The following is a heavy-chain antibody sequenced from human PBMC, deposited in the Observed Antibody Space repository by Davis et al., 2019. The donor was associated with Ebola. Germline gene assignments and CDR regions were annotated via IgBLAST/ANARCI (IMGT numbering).Heavy chain of an antibody. Sequence: MPSETLSLTCTVSGGSISSSGYHYWTWVRQPPGKGLEWIGYIYYSGSTKNNPSLKSRVTISVDTSKNQFSLKLTSVTTADTAVYYCARGWDSSGWQHWGPGTLVTVSS. CDR3: ARGWDSSGWQH. D-gene: IGHD6-19*01. V-gene: IGHV4-61*08. J-gene: IGHJ4*02. CDR2: IYYSGST. CDR1: GGSISSSGYHY.